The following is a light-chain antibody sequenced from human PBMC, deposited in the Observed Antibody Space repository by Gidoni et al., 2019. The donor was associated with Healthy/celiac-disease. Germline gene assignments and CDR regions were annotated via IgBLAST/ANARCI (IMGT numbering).Light chain of an antibody. V-gene: IGLV2-8*01. J-gene: IGLJ3*02. CDR3: SSYAGSNNHWV. CDR2: EVS. Sequence: QSALTQPPSASGSPGQSVPISCTGTSSDVGGYNYVPWSQQHPGKAPKRMIYEVSKRPSGVPDRFSGSKSGNTASLTVSGLQAEDEADYYCSSYAGSNNHWVFGGGTKLTVL. CDR1: SSDVGGYNY.